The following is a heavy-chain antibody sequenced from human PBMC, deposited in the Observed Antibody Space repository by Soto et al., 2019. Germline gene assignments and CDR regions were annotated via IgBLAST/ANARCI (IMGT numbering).Heavy chain of an antibody. CDR3: GKGHSTTFGVYHYFGMDV. CDR2: ITAFGGGT. CDR1: GFTFSDYG. J-gene: IGHJ6*02. D-gene: IGHD2-2*01. Sequence: EVQLWESGGGLVQPGGSLRLSCVASGFTFSDYGMSWVRQAPGKGLGWVAGITAFGGGTYNADCVEGRFTISRDNSKRTVYLKVHSLRPEDTAIYYCGKGHSTTFGVYHYFGMDVWGHGTTVTVSS. V-gene: IGHV3-23*01.